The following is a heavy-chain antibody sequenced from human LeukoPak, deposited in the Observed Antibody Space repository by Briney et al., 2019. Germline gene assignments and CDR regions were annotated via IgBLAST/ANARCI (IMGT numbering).Heavy chain of an antibody. CDR2: ISGSGGST. Sequence: GGSLRLSCAASGFTFSSYAMSWVRQAPGKGLEWVSAISGSGGSTYHADSVKGRFTISRDNSKNTLYLQMNSLRAEDTAVYYCAKDRLITMVRGGYYYYMDVWGKGTTVTVSS. V-gene: IGHV3-23*01. D-gene: IGHD3-10*01. CDR3: AKDRLITMVRGGYYYYMDV. J-gene: IGHJ6*03. CDR1: GFTFSSYA.